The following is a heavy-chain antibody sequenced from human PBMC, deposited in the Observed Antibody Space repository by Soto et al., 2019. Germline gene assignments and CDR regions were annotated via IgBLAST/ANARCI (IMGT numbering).Heavy chain of an antibody. CDR2: IYDSGIT. J-gene: IGHJ4*02. Sequence: PSGTLTFPCTVSGCSTSSSYWGWIRQPQGEGWEWIGYIYDSGITNYNPSLKSRVTISVGTSKNQFSLKLSSVTAADTAVYFCASYLSSSYGSFHSYFDYWGQGTLVTVSS. CDR3: ASYLSSSYGSFHSYFDY. CDR1: GCSTSSSY. D-gene: IGHD2-21*01. V-gene: IGHV4-59*01.